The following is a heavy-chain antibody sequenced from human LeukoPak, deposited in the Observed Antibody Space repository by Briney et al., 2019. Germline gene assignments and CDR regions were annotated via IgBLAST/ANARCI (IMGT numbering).Heavy chain of an antibody. Sequence: GGSLRLSCAASGFTVSSNYMSWVRQAPGKGLEWVSVIYSGGSTYYADSVKGRFTISRDNSKNTLYLQMNSLRAEDTAVYYCARVQYYYDSSGYYGYWGQGTLVTVSS. CDR3: ARVQYYYDSSGYYGY. V-gene: IGHV3-66*01. CDR1: GFTVSSNY. D-gene: IGHD3-22*01. J-gene: IGHJ4*02. CDR2: IYSGGST.